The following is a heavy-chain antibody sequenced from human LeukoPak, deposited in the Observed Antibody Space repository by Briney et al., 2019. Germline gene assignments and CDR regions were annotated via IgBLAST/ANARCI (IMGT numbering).Heavy chain of an antibody. CDR1: GYTFTSYY. D-gene: IGHD6-13*01. CDR2: INPSGGST. V-gene: IGHV1-46*01. Sequence: ASVKVSCKASGYTFTSYYMHWVRQAPGQGLEWMGIINPSGGSTSYAQKFQGRVTMTRDTSTSTAYMELSSLRSEDTAVYYCAAEYSSSWGFDYWGQGTLVTVSS. J-gene: IGHJ4*02. CDR3: AAEYSSSWGFDY.